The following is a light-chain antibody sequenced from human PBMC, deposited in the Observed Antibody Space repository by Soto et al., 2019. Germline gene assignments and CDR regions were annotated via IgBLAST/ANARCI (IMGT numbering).Light chain of an antibody. Sequence: EIVLTQPPCTLSLSPGERATLSCRASQSVSSSYLAWYQQKPGQAPRLLIFAASSRASGIPDRFSGSGSGTDFTLTISRLEPEDFALFYCQYHGSSPITFGQGTRLEIK. V-gene: IGKV3-20*01. CDR3: QYHGSSPIT. J-gene: IGKJ5*01. CDR1: QSVSSSY. CDR2: AAS.